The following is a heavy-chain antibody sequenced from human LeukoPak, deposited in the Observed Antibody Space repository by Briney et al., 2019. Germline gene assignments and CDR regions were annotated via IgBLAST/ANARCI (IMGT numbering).Heavy chain of an antibody. V-gene: IGHV4-59*01. Sequence: SETLSLTCTVSGGSISTYYWSWIRQPPGKGLEWIGYIYYSGSTNYNPSLKSRVTISVDTSKKQFSLKLSSVTAADTAVYYCAREYYYDSSGYYPPHAFDIWGQGTMATVSS. CDR2: IYYSGST. CDR1: GGSISTYY. CDR3: AREYYYDSSGYYPPHAFDI. J-gene: IGHJ3*02. D-gene: IGHD3-22*01.